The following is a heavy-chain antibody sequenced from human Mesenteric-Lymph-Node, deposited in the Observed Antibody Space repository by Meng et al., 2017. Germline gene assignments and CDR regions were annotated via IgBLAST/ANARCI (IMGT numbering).Heavy chain of an antibody. D-gene: IGHD1-14*01. V-gene: IGHV4-59*01. CDR2: IYYSGST. CDR1: GGSTSGYY. Sequence: LRLSCTVSGGSTSGYYWSWIRQPPGKGLEWIGYIYYSGSTTYNPSLKSRVTISVDTSKNQFSLQLSSVTAAATSVYYCARDNWARENRNGKSKNWYYYFLDVWGLGTSVTVSS. CDR3: ARDNWARENRNGKSKNWYYYFLDV. J-gene: IGHJ6*02.